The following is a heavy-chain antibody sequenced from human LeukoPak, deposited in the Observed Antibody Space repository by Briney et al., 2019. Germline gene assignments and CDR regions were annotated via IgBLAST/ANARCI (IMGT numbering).Heavy chain of an antibody. CDR3: QKTAYEILTGYLTPQYYFDY. CDR2: ISWNRGSI. CDR1: GCTFDAYA. J-gene: IGHJ4*02. V-gene: IGHV3-9*03. Sequence: PGWSLRLSCSSPGCTFDAYAMHWVRHAPGKGLEWVSVISWNRGSIGYADSVKGRFTISRDNAKNSLYLQMNSLRAEDMVFFFKQKTAYEILTGYLTPQYYFDYWGQGTLVTVSS. D-gene: IGHD3-9*01.